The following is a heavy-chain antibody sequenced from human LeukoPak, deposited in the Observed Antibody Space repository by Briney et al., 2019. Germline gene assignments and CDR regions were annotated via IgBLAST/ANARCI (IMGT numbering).Heavy chain of an antibody. D-gene: IGHD5-18*01. CDR1: GFTFSSYW. CDR2: IKQDGSEK. CDR3: ARQTYTAMVLDAFDI. J-gene: IGHJ3*02. Sequence: GGSLRLSCAASGFTFSSYWMSWVRQAPGKGLEWVANIKQDGSEKYYVDSVKGRFTISRDNAKNSLYLQMNSLRAEDTAVYYCARQTYTAMVLDAFDIWGQGTMVTVSS. V-gene: IGHV3-7*01.